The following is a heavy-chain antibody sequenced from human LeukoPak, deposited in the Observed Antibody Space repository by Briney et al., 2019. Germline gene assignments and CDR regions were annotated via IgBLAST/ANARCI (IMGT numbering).Heavy chain of an antibody. CDR1: GCTFSSYA. J-gene: IGHJ2*01. V-gene: IGHV3-23*01. CDR3: AKDRHYYDSSGYYYWNFDL. D-gene: IGHD3-22*01. CDR2: ISGSGGST. Sequence: GGSLRLSCAASGCTFSSYAMSWVRQAPGKGLEWVSAISGSGGSTHYADSVKGRFTISRDNSKNTLYLQMNSLRAEDTAVYYCAKDRHYYDSSGYYYWNFDLWGRGTLVTVSS.